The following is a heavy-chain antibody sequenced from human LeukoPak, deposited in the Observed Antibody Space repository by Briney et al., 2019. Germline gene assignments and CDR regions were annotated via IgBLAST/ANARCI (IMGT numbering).Heavy chain of an antibody. Sequence: PSETLSLTCAVYGGSFSGYYWSWIRQPPGKGLEWIGEINHSGSTNYNPSLKSRVTISVDTSKNQFSLKLSSVTAADTAVYYCARGLGPIYYYYYYMDVRGKGTTVTVSS. J-gene: IGHJ6*03. V-gene: IGHV4-34*01. CDR2: INHSGST. CDR1: GGSFSGYY. CDR3: ARGLGPIYYYYYYMDV.